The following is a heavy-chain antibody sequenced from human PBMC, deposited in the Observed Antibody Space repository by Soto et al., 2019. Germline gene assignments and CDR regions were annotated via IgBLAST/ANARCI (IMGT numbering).Heavy chain of an antibody. CDR1: GYTFRSYG. Sequence: QVQLVQSGPEVRRPGTSLKVACKPSGYTFRSYGISWVRQAPGQGLEWMGWISPYYGKSNYAQKFQDRMTMTTDPPTSTAFMELKSLKSNDTAMYYCARDLLAVAGTIDYWGQGTLISVSS. CDR3: ARDLLAVAGTIDY. D-gene: IGHD6-19*01. J-gene: IGHJ4*02. CDR2: ISPYYGKS. V-gene: IGHV1-18*01.